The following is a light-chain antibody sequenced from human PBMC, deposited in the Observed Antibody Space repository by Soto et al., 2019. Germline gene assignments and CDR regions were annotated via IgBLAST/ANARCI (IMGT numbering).Light chain of an antibody. V-gene: IGLV1-47*01. CDR1: SSNIGSNS. CDR2: RNN. CDR3: ATWDDSLSGFV. J-gene: IGLJ1*01. Sequence: QPVLTQPPSASGTPGQTVTISCSGSSSNIGSNSVYWYQHLTGTAPKLLIYRNNQRPSGVPDRISGSKSDTSASLAISGLRSEDEADYYCATWDDSLSGFVFGTGTKVTVL.